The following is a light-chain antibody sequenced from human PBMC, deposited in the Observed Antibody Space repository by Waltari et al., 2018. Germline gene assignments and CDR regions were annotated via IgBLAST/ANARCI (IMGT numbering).Light chain of an antibody. Sequence: SYELTQPSSVSVSTGQTATITCAGDAVAKKYCRWFQQKPGQAPVLVIYKDNERPSGIPERFSGSTSGTTVTLTISGAQVEDEADYYCYSPADNNLGVFGGGTKLTVL. CDR3: YSPADNNLGV. V-gene: IGLV3-27*01. CDR1: AVAKKY. CDR2: KDN. J-gene: IGLJ3*02.